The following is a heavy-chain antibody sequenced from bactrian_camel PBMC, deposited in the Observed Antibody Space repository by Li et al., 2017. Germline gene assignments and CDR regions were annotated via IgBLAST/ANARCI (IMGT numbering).Heavy chain of an antibody. Sequence: DVQLVESGGGSVQAGGSLRLSCRAPGFTYFSYNMAWFRQAPGKEREAVAGIDSDENTNYATSVKGRFTISKDNAKSTAYLQMNNLQFEDTALYYCATDHDLAAIMGLGLLNLLYWGQGTQVTVS. CDR3: ATDHDLAAIMGLGLLNLLY. CDR2: IDSDENT. J-gene: IGHJ4*01. V-gene: IGHV3S10*01. CDR1: GFTYFSYN. D-gene: IGHD3*01.